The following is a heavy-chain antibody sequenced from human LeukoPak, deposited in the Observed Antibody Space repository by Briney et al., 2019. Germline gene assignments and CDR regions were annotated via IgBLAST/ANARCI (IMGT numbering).Heavy chain of an antibody. J-gene: IGHJ4*02. CDR1: GGSISSLY. V-gene: IGHV4-59*08. CDR2: IYYTGST. CDR3: ARHRAYSSSSPFDY. D-gene: IGHD6-6*01. Sequence: SETLSLTCSVSGGSISSLYWSWIRQPPGKVLEWIGYIYYTGSTNYNPSLTSRVTMFVDMSKNQFSLRLSSVTAADTAVYYCARHRAYSSSSPFDYWGQGTLVTVSS.